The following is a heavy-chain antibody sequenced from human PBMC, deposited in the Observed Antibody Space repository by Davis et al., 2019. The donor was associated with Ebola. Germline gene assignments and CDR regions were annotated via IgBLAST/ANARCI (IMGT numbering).Heavy chain of an antibody. CDR3: ARASSGSQIWDY. J-gene: IGHJ4*02. V-gene: IGHV5-51*01. CDR2: IYPGDSDT. D-gene: IGHD3-10*01. CDR1: GYSFTSYW. Sequence: GGSLRLSCKGSGYSFTSYWIGWVRQMPGKGLEWMGIIYPGDSDTRYSPSFRGQVTISADKSISTAYLQWSSLKASDTAMYYCARASSGSQIWDYWGQGTLVTVAS.